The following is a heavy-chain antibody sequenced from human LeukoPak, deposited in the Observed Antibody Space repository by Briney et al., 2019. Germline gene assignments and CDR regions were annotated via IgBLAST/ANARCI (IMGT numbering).Heavy chain of an antibody. CDR3: ARGGYSGYEYFDY. J-gene: IGHJ4*02. CDR1: GGSISSSNW. V-gene: IGHV4-4*02. CDR2: IYHSGST. Sequence: GTLSLTCAVSGGSISSSNWWSWVRQPPGKGLEWIVEIYHSGSTNYNPSLKSRVTISVDKSKNQFSLKLSSVTAADTAVYYCARGGYSGYEYFDYWGQGTLVTVSS. D-gene: IGHD5-12*01.